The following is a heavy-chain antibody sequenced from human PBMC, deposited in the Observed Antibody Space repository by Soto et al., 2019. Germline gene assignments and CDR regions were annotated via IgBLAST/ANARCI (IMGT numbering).Heavy chain of an antibody. J-gene: IGHJ6*02. CDR2: ISGSSDTI. CDR3: ARDHGGSTWFVGIYYYFGVDV. V-gene: IGHV3-48*02. D-gene: IGHD6-13*01. Sequence: EVQLVESGGGLVQPGGSLRLSCAASGFTLSSYNMNWVRQAPGKGLEWVSYISGSSDTIYYADSVKGRFTISRDNAKNSLCLQMDSLRDEDTAVYYCARDHGGSTWFVGIYYYFGVDVWGQGTTVTVSS. CDR1: GFTLSSYN.